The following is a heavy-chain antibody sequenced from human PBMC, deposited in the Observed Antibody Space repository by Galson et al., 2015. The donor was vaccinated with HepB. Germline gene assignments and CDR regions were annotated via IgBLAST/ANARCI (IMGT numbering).Heavy chain of an antibody. J-gene: IGHJ3*02. D-gene: IGHD3-9*01. CDR2: IKQDGSEK. CDR1: GLTFSSYW. CDR3: ARGLNSRYFDWFQRHDAFDI. V-gene: IGHV3-7*03. Sequence: SLRLSCAASGLTFSSYWMSWVRQAPGKGLEWVANIKQDGSEKYYVDSVKGRFTISRDNAKNSLYLQMNSLRAEDTAVYYCARGLNSRYFDWFQRHDAFDIWGQGTMVTVSS.